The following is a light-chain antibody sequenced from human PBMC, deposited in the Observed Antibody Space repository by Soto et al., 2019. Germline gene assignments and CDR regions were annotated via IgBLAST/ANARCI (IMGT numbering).Light chain of an antibody. CDR3: QQYNNWPPTWT. J-gene: IGKJ1*01. V-gene: IGKV3D-15*01. CDR2: GAS. Sequence: EIVMTHSPATLSVSPCERATLSSSASQTVNSNLAWYQKKPGQAPRLLIYGASTRAPGIPARFSGSGSGTEFTLTISSLQSEDFAVYYCQQYNNWPPTWTFGQGTKVDI. CDR1: QTVNSN.